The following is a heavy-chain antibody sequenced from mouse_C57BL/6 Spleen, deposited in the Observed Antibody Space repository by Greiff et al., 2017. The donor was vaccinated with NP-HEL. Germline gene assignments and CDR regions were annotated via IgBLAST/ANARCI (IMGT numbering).Heavy chain of an antibody. CDR1: GYTFTDYY. CDR3: ARMGSTGTSWYFDV. CDR2: INPNNGGT. J-gene: IGHJ1*03. V-gene: IGHV1-26*01. D-gene: IGHD4-1*02. Sequence: EVQLQQSGPELVKPGASVKISCKASGYTFTDYYMNWVKQSHGKSLEWIGDINPNNGGTSYNQKFKGKATLTVDKSSSTAYMELRSLTSEDSAVYYCARMGSTGTSWYFDVWGTGTTVTVSS.